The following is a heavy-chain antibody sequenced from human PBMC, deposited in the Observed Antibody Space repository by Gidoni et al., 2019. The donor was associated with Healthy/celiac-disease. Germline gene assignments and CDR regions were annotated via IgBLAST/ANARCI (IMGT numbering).Heavy chain of an antibody. CDR1: GFTFSSYS. CDR2: ISSSSSYI. CDR3: AILTSGIYGMDV. Sequence: EVQLVESGGGLVKPGGSLRLSCPASGFTFSSYSMNWVRQAPGKGLEWVSSISSSSSYIYYADSVKGRFTISRDNAKNSLYLQMNSLRAEDTAVYYCAILTSGIYGMDVWGQGTTVTVSS. V-gene: IGHV3-21*01. J-gene: IGHJ6*02. D-gene: IGHD3-16*01.